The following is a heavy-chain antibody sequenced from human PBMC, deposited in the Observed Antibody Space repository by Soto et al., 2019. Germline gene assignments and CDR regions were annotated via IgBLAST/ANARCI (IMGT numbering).Heavy chain of an antibody. Sequence: QLQLQESGSGLVKPSQTLSLTCAVSGGSISSGGYSWSWIRQPPGKGLECIGYIYHSGSTHYNPSLKSRVTISVDRSKTQFSLKLSSVTAADTAVYYWASRPSGSGFDPWGQGTLVPVSS. CDR3: ASRPSGSGFDP. CDR1: GGSISSGGYS. CDR2: IYHSGST. D-gene: IGHD1-26*01. J-gene: IGHJ5*02. V-gene: IGHV4-30-2*01.